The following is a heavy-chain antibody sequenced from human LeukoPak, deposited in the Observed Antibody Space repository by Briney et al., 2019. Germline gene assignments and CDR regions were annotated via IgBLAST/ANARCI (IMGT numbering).Heavy chain of an antibody. D-gene: IGHD6-13*01. J-gene: IGHJ4*02. CDR1: GYTFTSYY. CDR3: AKGSAAAGAHDY. CDR2: INPSGGST. Sequence: ASVKVSCKASGYTFTSYYMHWVRQAPGQGLEWMGIINPSGGSTSYAQKFQGRVTMTRDTSTSTVYLELSSLRSEDTAVYYCAKGSAAAGAHDYWGQGTLVTVSS. V-gene: IGHV1-46*01.